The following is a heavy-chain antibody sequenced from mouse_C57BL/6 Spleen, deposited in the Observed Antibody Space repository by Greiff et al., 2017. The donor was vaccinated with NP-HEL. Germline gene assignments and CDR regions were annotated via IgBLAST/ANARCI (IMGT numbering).Heavy chain of an antibody. V-gene: IGHV5-4*01. CDR1: GFTFSSYA. D-gene: IGHD2-2*01. J-gene: IGHJ3*01. CDR3: ARKDYGYDEFAY. CDR2: ISDGGSYT. Sequence: EVHLVESGGGLVKPGGSLKLSCAASGFTFSSYAMSWVRQTPEKRLEWVATISDGGSYTYYPDNVKGRFTISRDNAKNNLYLQMSHLKSEDTAMYYCARKDYGYDEFAYWAKGLWSLSLQ.